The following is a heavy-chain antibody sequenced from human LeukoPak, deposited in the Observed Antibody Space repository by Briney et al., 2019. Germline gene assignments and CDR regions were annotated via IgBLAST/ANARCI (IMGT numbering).Heavy chain of an antibody. J-gene: IGHJ4*02. D-gene: IGHD3-16*02. CDR2: INHSGGT. CDR3: ARGPIEYYDYVWGSYRPFDY. Sequence: TPSETLSLTCAVYGGSFSGYYWSWIRQPPGKGLEWIGEINHSGGTNYNPSLKSRVTISVDTSKNQFSLKLSSVTAADTAVYYCARGPIEYYDYVWGSYRPFDYWGQGTLVTVSS. V-gene: IGHV4-34*01. CDR1: GGSFSGYY.